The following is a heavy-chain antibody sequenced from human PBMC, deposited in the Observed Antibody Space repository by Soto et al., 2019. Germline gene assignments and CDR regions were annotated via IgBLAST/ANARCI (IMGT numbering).Heavy chain of an antibody. CDR1: GGSISSYY. D-gene: IGHD2-21*02. J-gene: IGHJ3*02. Sequence: SETLSLTCTVSGGSISSYYWSWIRQPPGKGLEWIGYIYYSGSTNYNPSLKSRVTISVDTSKNQFSLKLSSVTAADTAVYYCARDPYYCGGDCLSAFDICGQRTMVTVSS. CDR2: IYYSGST. CDR3: ARDPYYCGGDCLSAFDI. V-gene: IGHV4-59*01.